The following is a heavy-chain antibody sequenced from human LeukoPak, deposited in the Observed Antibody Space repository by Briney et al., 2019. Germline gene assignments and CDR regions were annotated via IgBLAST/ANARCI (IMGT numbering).Heavy chain of an antibody. D-gene: IGHD5-18*01. CDR2: INPNSGDT. J-gene: IGHJ4*01. V-gene: IGHV1-2*06. CDR3: AREGSGYTYGRGSYFDY. CDR1: GYTLTVYY. Sequence: ASVKVSCKASGYTLTVYYIHWVRQAPGQGLEWMGRINPNSGDTNFAQKFQGRVTMTRDTSISTAYMDLSELRPDDTAVYYCAREGSGYTYGRGSYFDYWGHGILVTVSS.